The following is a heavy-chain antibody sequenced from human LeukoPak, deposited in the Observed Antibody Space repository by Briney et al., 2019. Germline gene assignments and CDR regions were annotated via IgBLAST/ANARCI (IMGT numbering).Heavy chain of an antibody. CDR1: GFTFDDYA. V-gene: IGHV3-9*01. CDR2: ISWNSGSI. D-gene: IGHD3-9*01. Sequence: GGSLRLSCAASGFTFDDYAMHWVRQAPGKGLEWVSGISWNSGSIGYAASVKGRFTISRDNAKNSLYLQMNRLRPEDTAFYYCTKEINTWLSYFDYWGQGALVTVSS. CDR3: TKEINTWLSYFDY. J-gene: IGHJ4*02.